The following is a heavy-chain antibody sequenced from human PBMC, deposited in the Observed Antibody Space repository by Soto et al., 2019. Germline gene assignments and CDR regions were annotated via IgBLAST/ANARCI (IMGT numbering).Heavy chain of an antibody. CDR3: ARWRWLQLRYGMDV. V-gene: IGHV1-8*01. Sequence: QVQLVQSGAEVKKPGASVKVSCKASGYTFTSYDINWVRQATGQGLEGMGWMNPNSGNTGYAQKFQGRVTMTRNTSISTAYMELSSLRSEDTAVYYCARWRWLQLRYGMDVWGQGTTVTVSS. D-gene: IGHD5-12*01. CDR2: MNPNSGNT. J-gene: IGHJ6*02. CDR1: GYTFTSYD.